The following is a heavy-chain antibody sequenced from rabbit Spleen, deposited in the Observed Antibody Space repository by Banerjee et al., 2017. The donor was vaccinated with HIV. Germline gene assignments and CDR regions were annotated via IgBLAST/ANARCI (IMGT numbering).Heavy chain of an antibody. CDR1: GFSFSSRYY. D-gene: IGHD4-1*01. V-gene: IGHV1S45*01. J-gene: IGHJ4*01. CDR2: IYAGSSGDT. CDR3: ARETNSGWGVVSFYFNL. Sequence: QEQLVESGGGLVQPEGSLTLTCKASGFSFSSRYYMCWVRQAPGKGLEWIACIYAGSSGDTYYASWAKGRFTISKTSSTTVTLQMTSLTAADTATYFCARETNSGWGVVSFYFNLWGPGTLVTVS.